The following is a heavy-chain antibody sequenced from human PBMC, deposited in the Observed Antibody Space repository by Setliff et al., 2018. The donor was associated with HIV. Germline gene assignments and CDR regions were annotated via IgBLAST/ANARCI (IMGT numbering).Heavy chain of an antibody. CDR1: GFTFSTYW. CDR2: INQDGSEK. Sequence: GGSLRLSCAASGFTFSTYWMTWVRQAPGKGLEWVAKINQDGSEKHYVDSVKGRFTISRDNAENSLYLQMNSLTAEDTAVYYCSRGGRPTDEYVWFDPWGQGTRVTVSS. D-gene: IGHD2-15*01. J-gene: IGHJ5*02. CDR3: SRGGRPTDEYVWFDP. V-gene: IGHV3-7*03.